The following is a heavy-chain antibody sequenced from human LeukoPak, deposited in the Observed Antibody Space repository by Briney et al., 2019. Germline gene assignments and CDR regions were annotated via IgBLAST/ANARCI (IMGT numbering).Heavy chain of an antibody. V-gene: IGHV3-23*01. CDR3: AKAHSISWPYAFDS. Sequence: SGGSLRLSCAASGLTFSNYAMAWVRQAPGKGLEWVSAISGNGGRTYSADSVQGRFTISRDNSKNTVYLQMDNLRAEDSAMYYCAKAHSISWPYAFDSWGQGTLVTVSS. CDR1: GLTFSNYA. J-gene: IGHJ4*02. D-gene: IGHD6-13*01. CDR2: ISGNGGRT.